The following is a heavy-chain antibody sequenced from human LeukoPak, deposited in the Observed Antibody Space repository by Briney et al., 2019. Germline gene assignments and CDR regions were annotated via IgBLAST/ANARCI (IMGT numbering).Heavy chain of an antibody. Sequence: PSETLSLTCTVSGGSISSYYWSWIRQPPGKGLEWIGYIYYSGSTNYNPSLKRRVTISVDTSKNQFSLKLSSVTAADTAVYYCARGGSYYDSSGYYYPFDYWGQGTLVTVSS. CDR2: IYYSGST. J-gene: IGHJ4*02. CDR1: GGSISSYY. CDR3: ARGGSYYDSSGYYYPFDY. V-gene: IGHV4-59*01. D-gene: IGHD3-22*01.